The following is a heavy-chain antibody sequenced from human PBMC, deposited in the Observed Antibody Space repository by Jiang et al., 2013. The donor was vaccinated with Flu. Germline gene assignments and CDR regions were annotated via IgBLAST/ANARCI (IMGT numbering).Heavy chain of an antibody. CDR3: ARQAPTPYYYYGMDV. CDR2: IYPGDSDT. V-gene: IGHV5-51*01. Sequence: SLKISCKGSGYSFTSYWIGWVRQMPGKGLEWMGIIYPGDSDTRYSPSFQGQVTISADKSISTAYLQWSSLKASDTAMYYCARQAPTPYYYYGMDVWGKGTTVTVSS. CDR1: GYSFTSYW. J-gene: IGHJ6*04.